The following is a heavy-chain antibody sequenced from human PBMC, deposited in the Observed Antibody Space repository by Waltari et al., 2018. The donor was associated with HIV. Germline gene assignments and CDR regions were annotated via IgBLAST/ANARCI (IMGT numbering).Heavy chain of an antibody. V-gene: IGHV1-2*02. CDR1: GYTFTGYY. Sequence: QVQLVQSGAEVKSPGDSVKVSCKASGYTFTGYYIHWVRQAPGQGLEWMGWSNPNRCDTNYAQKFQGRVIMTRDTSINTVYMELSRLTSDDTAVYYCTRVGFGSGTYYFPGGYWGQGTLVTVSS. CDR2: SNPNRCDT. CDR3: TRVGFGSGTYYFPGGY. D-gene: IGHD3-10*01. J-gene: IGHJ4*02.